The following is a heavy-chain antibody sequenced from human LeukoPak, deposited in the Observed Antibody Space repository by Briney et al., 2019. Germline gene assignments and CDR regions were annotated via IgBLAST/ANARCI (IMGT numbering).Heavy chain of an antibody. J-gene: IGHJ4*02. Sequence: QSGGSLRLSCAASGFTVSSNYMSWVRQAPGRGLEWVSVIYSGGSTYYADSVKGRFTISRDNSKNTLYLQMNSPRAEDTAVYYCARQPAAGTLDYWGQGTLVTVSS. D-gene: IGHD6-13*01. CDR3: ARQPAAGTLDY. V-gene: IGHV3-53*01. CDR2: IYSGGST. CDR1: GFTVSSNY.